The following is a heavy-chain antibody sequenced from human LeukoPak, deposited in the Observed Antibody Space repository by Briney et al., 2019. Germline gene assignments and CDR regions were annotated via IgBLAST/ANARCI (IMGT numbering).Heavy chain of an antibody. Sequence: PSETLSLTCTVSGGSISSSSYYWGWIRQPPGKGLEWIGSIYHSGSTYYNPSLKSRVTIAVETSKNQFSLKLSSVTAADKAVYYCARVYYSSSYDYWYFDLWGRGTLVTVSS. V-gene: IGHV4-39*07. D-gene: IGHD6-13*01. J-gene: IGHJ2*01. CDR2: IYHSGST. CDR1: GGSISSSSYY. CDR3: ARVYYSSSYDYWYFDL.